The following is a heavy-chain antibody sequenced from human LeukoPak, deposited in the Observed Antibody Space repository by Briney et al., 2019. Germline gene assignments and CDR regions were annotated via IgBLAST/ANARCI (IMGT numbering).Heavy chain of an antibody. D-gene: IGHD6-13*01. CDR2: INHSGST. J-gene: IGHJ4*02. Sequence: SETLSLTCAVYGGSFSGYYWSWIRQPPGKGLEWIGEINHSGSTNYNPSLKSRVTISVDTSKNQFSLKLSSVTAADTAVYYCARDAAAGPHWGQGTLVTVSS. CDR3: ARDAAAGPH. CDR1: GGSFSGYY. V-gene: IGHV4-34*01.